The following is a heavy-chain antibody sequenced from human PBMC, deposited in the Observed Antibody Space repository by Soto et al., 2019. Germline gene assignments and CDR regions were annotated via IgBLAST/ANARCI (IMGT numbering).Heavy chain of an antibody. D-gene: IGHD3-3*01. J-gene: IGHJ4*02. CDR1: GYTFTSYD. V-gene: IGHV1-8*01. Sequence: ASVKVSCKASGYTFTSYDINWVRQATGQGLEWMGWMNPNSGNTGYAQKFQGRVAMTRNTSISTAYMELSSLRSEDTAVYYCARGASNYDFWSGYYGSRYYFDYWGQGTLVTVSS. CDR3: ARGASNYDFWSGYYGSRYYFDY. CDR2: MNPNSGNT.